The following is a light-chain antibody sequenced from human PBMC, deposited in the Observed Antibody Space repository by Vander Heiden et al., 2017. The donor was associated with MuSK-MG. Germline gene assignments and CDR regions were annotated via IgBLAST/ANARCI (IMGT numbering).Light chain of an antibody. V-gene: IGKV3-15*01. CDR3: QQYNNRPTYT. CDR1: QSVSSN. J-gene: IGKJ2*01. Sequence: IDLTQSPPTLSVSPGERATLSCRASQSVSSNLAWYQQKPGQAPRLLIYGASTRATGIPARFSGSGSGTEFNITISSLQSEDVAVYYCQQYNNRPTYTFGQGTKLEIK. CDR2: GAS.